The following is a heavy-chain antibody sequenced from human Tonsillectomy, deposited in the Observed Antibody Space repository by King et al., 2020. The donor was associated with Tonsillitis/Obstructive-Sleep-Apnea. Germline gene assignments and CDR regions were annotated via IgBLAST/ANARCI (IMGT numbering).Heavy chain of an antibody. J-gene: IGHJ4*02. CDR3: ARHMTTVTTPHDY. Sequence: QLQESGPGLVKPSETLSLTCTVSGGSISSVSYYWGWFRQPPGKGLEWIGGFFYRGSTYYNPSLKSLVTIYVDTSKNQFSLKLSSVTAADTAVYYCARHMTTVTTPHDYWGQGTLVTVSS. CDR2: FFYRGST. D-gene: IGHD4-17*01. V-gene: IGHV4-39*01. CDR1: GGSISSVSYY.